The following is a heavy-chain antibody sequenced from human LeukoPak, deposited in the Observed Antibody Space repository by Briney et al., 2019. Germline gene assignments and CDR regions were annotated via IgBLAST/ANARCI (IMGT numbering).Heavy chain of an antibody. CDR2: IKQDGSE. CDR1: GFTFSRYW. CDR3: AREWVLRFLEWSHYYYGMDV. D-gene: IGHD3-3*01. Sequence: PGGSLRLSCAASGFTFSRYWMTWVRQAPGKGLEWVANIKQDGSEKYVDSVKGRFTISRDNSKNTLYLQMNSLRAEDTAVYYCAREWVLRFLEWSHYYYGMDVWGQGTTVTVSS. J-gene: IGHJ6*02. V-gene: IGHV3-7*01.